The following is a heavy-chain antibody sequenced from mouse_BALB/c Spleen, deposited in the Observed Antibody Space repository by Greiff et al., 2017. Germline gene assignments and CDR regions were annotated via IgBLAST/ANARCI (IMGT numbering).Heavy chain of an antibody. CDR1: GFTFSSYG. CDR3: ARDHASYEYYFDY. J-gene: IGHJ2*01. D-gene: IGHD2-10*01. V-gene: IGHV5-6-3*01. CDR2: INSNGGST. Sequence: DVKLVESGGGLVQPGGSLKLSCAASGFTFSSYGMSWVRQTPDKRLELVATINSNGGSTYYPDSVKGRFTISRDNAKNTLYLQMSSLKSEDTAMYYCARDHASYEYYFDYWGQGTTLTVSS.